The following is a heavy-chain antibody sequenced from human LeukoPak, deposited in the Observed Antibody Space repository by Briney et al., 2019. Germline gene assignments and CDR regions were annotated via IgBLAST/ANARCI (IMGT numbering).Heavy chain of an antibody. V-gene: IGHV3-53*01. CDR3: ARVAGYYRDPFDY. CDR2: IYSGGST. J-gene: IGHJ4*02. CDR1: GFTVSSNY. Sequence: GGSLRLSCAASGFTVSSNYMSWVRQAPGKGLEWVSVIYSGGSTYYADSVKGRFTISRDNAKNSLYLQMNSLRAEDTAVYYCARVAGYYRDPFDYWGQGTLVTVSS. D-gene: IGHD3-9*01.